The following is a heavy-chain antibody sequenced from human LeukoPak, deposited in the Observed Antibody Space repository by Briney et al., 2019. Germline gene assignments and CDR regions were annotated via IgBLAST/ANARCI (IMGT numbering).Heavy chain of an antibody. J-gene: IGHJ4*02. D-gene: IGHD6-6*01. CDR3: ARKGGRSIAARWAFDY. CDR2: ISGSGGST. Sequence: GGSLRLSCAASGFTFSSYAMSWVRQAPGKGLEWVSAISGSGGSTYYADSVKGRFTISRDNSKNTLYLQMNSLRAEDTAVYYCARKGGRSIAARWAFDYWGQGTLATVSS. V-gene: IGHV3-23*01. CDR1: GFTFSSYA.